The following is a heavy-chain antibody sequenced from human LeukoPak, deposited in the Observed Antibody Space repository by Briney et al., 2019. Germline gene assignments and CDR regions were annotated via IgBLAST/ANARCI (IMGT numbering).Heavy chain of an antibody. CDR2: IYSSGHT. V-gene: IGHV4-59*12. Sequence: SETLSLTCTVSGGSITNCYWSWIRQTPGEGLEWIGYIYSSGHTYHNPSLKSRVFLSVDTSKRQLSLKLTSVTAADTAVYYCARAPSVDWYKFQLWGQGTLVTVSS. D-gene: IGHD1-14*01. CDR3: ARAPSVDWYKFQL. J-gene: IGHJ1*01. CDR1: GGSITNCY.